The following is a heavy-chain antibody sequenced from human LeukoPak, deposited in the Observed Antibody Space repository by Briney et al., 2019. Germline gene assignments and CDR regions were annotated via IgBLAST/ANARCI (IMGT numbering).Heavy chain of an antibody. V-gene: IGHV4-39*07. CDR2: IFYSGTS. Sequence: SETLSLTCTVSGGSISSSSYYWGWIRQPPGKGLEWIGSIFYSGTSYYNSSLKSRVTISVDTSKNQFSLKLSSVTAADTAVYYCARVPLEGYYYYYMDVWGKGTTVTVSS. CDR3: ARVPLEGYYYYYMDV. D-gene: IGHD3-3*01. CDR1: GGSISSSSYY. J-gene: IGHJ6*03.